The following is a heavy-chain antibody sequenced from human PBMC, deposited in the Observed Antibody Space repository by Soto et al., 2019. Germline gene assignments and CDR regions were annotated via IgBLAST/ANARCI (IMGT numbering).Heavy chain of an antibody. CDR1: GGSISSSSYH. CDR3: ATLWVGVAY. Sequence: QLQLQESGPGLVKPSETLSLTCTVSGGSISSSSYHWGWIRQPPGKGLEWIGSINYSGSIYYNPSRXXLXPXXVDTSKIQFSLKLASRTAADTAVYYCATLWVGVAYWGQGTLVTVSS. J-gene: IGHJ4*02. D-gene: IGHD3-10*01. V-gene: IGHV4-39*01. CDR2: INYSGSI.